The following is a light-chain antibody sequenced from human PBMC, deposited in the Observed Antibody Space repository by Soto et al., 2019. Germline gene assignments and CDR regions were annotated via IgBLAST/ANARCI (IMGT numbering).Light chain of an antibody. CDR2: GVS. Sequence: QSALTQPASVSGSPGQSIAISCTGTSSDVGGYNSVSWYQQHPGKVPKVLIFGVSNRPSGVSDRFSGSKSGNTASLTISGLRADDEAEYYCCSYTSTSTLVFGTGTKLTVL. J-gene: IGLJ1*01. CDR3: CSYTSTSTLV. CDR1: SSDVGGYNS. V-gene: IGLV2-14*01.